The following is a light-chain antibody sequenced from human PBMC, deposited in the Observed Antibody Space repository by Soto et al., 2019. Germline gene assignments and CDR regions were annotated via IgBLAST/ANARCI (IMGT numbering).Light chain of an antibody. V-gene: IGKV1-5*03. Sequence: DIQMTQSPSTLSGSVGDRVTLTCRASQTISSWLAWYKQKPGKAPKLLSYKASTLKSGVPSRFSGSGSGTEFTLTISSLQPDDFATYYCQHYNSYSEAFGQGTKVDIK. CDR3: QHYNSYSEA. J-gene: IGKJ1*01. CDR1: QTISSW. CDR2: KAS.